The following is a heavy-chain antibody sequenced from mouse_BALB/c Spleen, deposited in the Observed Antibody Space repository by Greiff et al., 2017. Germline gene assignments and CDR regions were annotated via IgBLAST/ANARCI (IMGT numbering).Heavy chain of an antibody. D-gene: IGHD2-1*01. CDR1: GFTFTDYY. Sequence: EVQRVESGGGLVQPGGSLRLSCATSGFTFTDYYMSWVRQPPGKALEWLGFIRNKANGYTTEYSASVKGRFTISRDNSQSILYLQMNTLRAEDSATYYCARVSTWAFDYWGQGTTLTVSS. J-gene: IGHJ2*01. V-gene: IGHV7-3*02. CDR3: ARVSTWAFDY. CDR2: IRNKANGYTT.